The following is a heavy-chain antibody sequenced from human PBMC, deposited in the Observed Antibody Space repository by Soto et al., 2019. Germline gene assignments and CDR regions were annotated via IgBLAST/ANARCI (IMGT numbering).Heavy chain of an antibody. Sequence: QVQLVESGGGVVQPGRSLRLSCAASGFTFSSYAMHWVRQAPGKGLEWVAVISYDGSNKYYADSVKGRFTISRDNSKNXVYVQMTSLRAEDTAVYYCARLGVVVASTLGGMDVWGPGTTVPVSS. CDR2: ISYDGSNK. CDR3: ARLGVVVASTLGGMDV. CDR1: GFTFSSYA. V-gene: IGHV3-30-3*01. J-gene: IGHJ6*02. D-gene: IGHD2-15*01.